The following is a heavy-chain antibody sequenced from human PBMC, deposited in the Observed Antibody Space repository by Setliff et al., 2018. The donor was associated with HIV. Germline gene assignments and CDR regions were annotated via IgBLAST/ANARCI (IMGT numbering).Heavy chain of an antibody. J-gene: IGHJ3*02. CDR1: GGSITSGGFY. CDR2: IYYSGGT. CDR3: ARGDAMTSLGAFDI. D-gene: IGHD2-2*01. V-gene: IGHV4-31*03. Sequence: SETLSLTCTASGGSITSGGFYWSWIRQYPQKGLEWIGYIYYSGGTYYNPSLKSRVTMSVDTSKNQFSLKLSSVTAADTAVYYCARGDAMTSLGAFDIWGQGTMVTV.